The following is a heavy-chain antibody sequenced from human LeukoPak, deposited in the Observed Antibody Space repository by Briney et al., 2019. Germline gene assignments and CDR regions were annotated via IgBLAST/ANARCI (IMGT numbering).Heavy chain of an antibody. D-gene: IGHD6-25*01. CDR1: GGSISSGGYY. Sequence: SQTLSLTCTVSGGSISSGGYYWSWLRQHPGKGLEWIGYNYYSGSTYYNPSLKSRVTISVDTSKNQFSLKLSSVTAADTAVYYCARGQRGNYYYMGVWGKGTTVTVSS. V-gene: IGHV4-31*03. CDR3: ARGQRGNYYYMGV. J-gene: IGHJ6*03. CDR2: NYYSGST.